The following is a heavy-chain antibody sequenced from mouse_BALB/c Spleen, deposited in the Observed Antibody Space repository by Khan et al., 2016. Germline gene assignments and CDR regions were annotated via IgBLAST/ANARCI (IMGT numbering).Heavy chain of an antibody. J-gene: IGHJ3*01. CDR2: IDPANGNT. CDR1: VFNIKDTY. CDR3: ARSPYEYDGGCAY. D-gene: IGHD2-4*01. V-gene: IGHV14-3*02. Sequence: VQLKQSGAELVKPGASVKLSCTASVFNIKDTYMHWVKQRPEQGLEWIGRIDPANGNTKYDPKFQGKATLTADTSSNTAYLQLSSLTSEDTAVYYGARSPYEYDGGCAYWGQGTLVTGSA.